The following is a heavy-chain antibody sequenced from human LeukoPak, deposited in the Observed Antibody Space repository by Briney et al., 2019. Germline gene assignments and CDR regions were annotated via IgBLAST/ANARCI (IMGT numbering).Heavy chain of an antibody. CDR3: ARERGDHYGLKFDY. J-gene: IGHJ4*02. Sequence: SETLCLTCAVSGGSFSGYYWSWIRQPPGKGLEWIGEINRSGSTNYNPSLMRRVTISVDTSKNQFSLKLSSVTAADKAMYYCARERGDHYGLKFDYWGQGTLVTVSS. D-gene: IGHD4-17*01. V-gene: IGHV4-34*01. CDR1: GGSFSGYY. CDR2: INRSGST.